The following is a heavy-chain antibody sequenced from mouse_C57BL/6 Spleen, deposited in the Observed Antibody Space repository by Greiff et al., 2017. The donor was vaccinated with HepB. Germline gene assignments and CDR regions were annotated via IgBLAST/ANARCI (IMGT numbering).Heavy chain of an antibody. CDR1: GFTFSDYG. CDR2: ISSGSSTI. J-gene: IGHJ2*01. CDR3: ATYSNFYYFDY. D-gene: IGHD2-5*01. Sequence: DVMLVESGGGLVKPGGSLKLSCAASGFTFSDYGMHWVRQAPEKGLEWVAYISSGSSTIYYADTVKGRFTISRDNAKNTLFLQMTRLRSEDTAMYYCATYSNFYYFDYWGQGTTLTVSS. V-gene: IGHV5-17*01.